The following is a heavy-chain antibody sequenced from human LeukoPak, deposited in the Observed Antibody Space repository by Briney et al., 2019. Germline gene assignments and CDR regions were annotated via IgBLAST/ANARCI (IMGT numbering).Heavy chain of an antibody. J-gene: IGHJ5*02. CDR3: ARDNSGWYYNWFDP. CDR2: ISSSGSTI. Sequence: GSLRLSCAASGFTFSSYEMNWVRQAPGKGLEWVSYISSSGSTIYYADSVKGRFTISRDNAKNSLYLQMNSLRAEDTAVYYCARDNSGWYYNWFDPWGQGTLVIVSS. D-gene: IGHD6-19*01. V-gene: IGHV3-48*03. CDR1: GFTFSSYE.